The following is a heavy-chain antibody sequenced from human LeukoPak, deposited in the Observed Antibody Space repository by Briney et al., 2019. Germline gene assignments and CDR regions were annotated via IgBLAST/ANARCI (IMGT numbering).Heavy chain of an antibody. V-gene: IGHV3-30*18. CDR3: AKDSPFDY. CDR1: GFTFSSYG. Sequence: GGSLRLSCAASGFTFSSYGMHWVRQAPGKGLEWVAVISYDGSNKYYADSVKGRFTISRDNSKNTLYLQMNSLRAEDTAAYYCAKDSPFDYWGQGTLVTVSS. CDR2: ISYDGSNK. J-gene: IGHJ4*02.